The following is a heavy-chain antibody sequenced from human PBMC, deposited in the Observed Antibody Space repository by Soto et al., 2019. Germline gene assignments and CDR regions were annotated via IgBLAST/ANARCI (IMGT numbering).Heavy chain of an antibody. J-gene: IGHJ4*02. V-gene: IGHV3-13*01. Sequence: GGSLRLSCAASGFNLSAHDMHWVRQVKGKGLEWVSALGVAGNTFESASVKGRFTISRENAKNSMYLQMKSLRAEDTAVYYCAKDKRVRHDTYYYGSGSHDDDYWGQGTLVTVSS. CDR3: AKDKRVRHDTYYYGSGSHDDDY. CDR1: GFNLSAHD. D-gene: IGHD3-10*01. CDR2: LGVAGNT.